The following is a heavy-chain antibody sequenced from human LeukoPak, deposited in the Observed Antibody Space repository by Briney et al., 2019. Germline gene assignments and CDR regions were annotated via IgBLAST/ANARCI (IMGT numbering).Heavy chain of an antibody. CDR2: ISVSGGST. CDR3: AKDRRYCSSTSCYNSGEIDY. V-gene: IGHV3-23*01. J-gene: IGHJ4*02. D-gene: IGHD2-2*02. Sequence: GGSLRLSCAASGFTFDDYGMSWVRQAPGKGLEWVSAISVSGGSTYYAESVKGRFTISRDNSKNTLNLQMNSLRADDTAVYYCAKDRRYCSSTSCYNSGEIDYWGQGILVTVSS. CDR1: GFTFDDYG.